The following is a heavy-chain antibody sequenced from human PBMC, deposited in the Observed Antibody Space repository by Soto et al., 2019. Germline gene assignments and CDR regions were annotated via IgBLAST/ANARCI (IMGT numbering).Heavy chain of an antibody. J-gene: IGHJ4*02. CDR1: GGSFSGYY. CDR2: INHSAST. D-gene: IGHD4-17*01. Sequence: QVQLPQWGEGLLKPSETLSLTCAVYGGSFSGYYWSWIRQPPGKGLEWIGEINHSASTNYNPSLKSRVTIAVDPSKKQFSLKLSAATAATSAVYYSARYTADDYAYYFVYWGQGTLVTVSS. CDR3: ARYTADDYAYYFVY. V-gene: IGHV4-34*01.